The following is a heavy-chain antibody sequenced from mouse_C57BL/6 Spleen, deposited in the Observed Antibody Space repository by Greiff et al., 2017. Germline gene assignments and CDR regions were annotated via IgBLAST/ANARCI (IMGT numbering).Heavy chain of an antibody. CDR3: TDYYGFYYYAMDY. V-gene: IGHV6-3*01. CDR2: IRLKSDNYAT. Sequence: EVKLMESGGGLVQPGGSMKLSCVASGFTFSNYWMNWVRQSPEKGLEWVAQIRLKSDNYATHYAESVKGRFTISRDDSKSSVYLQMNNLRAEDTGIYYCTDYYGFYYYAMDYWGQGTSVTVSS. J-gene: IGHJ4*01. CDR1: GFTFSNYW. D-gene: IGHD1-1*01.